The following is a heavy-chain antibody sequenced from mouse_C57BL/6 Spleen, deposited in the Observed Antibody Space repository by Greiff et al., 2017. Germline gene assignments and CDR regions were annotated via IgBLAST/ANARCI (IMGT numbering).Heavy chain of an antibody. J-gene: IGHJ3*01. V-gene: IGHV14-4*01. CDR2: IGPENGDT. CDR3: TMAYYSNCFAY. D-gene: IGHD2-5*01. CDR1: GFNIKDDY. Sequence: EVKLMESGAELVRPGASVKLSCTASGFNIKDDYMHWVKQRPEQGLEWIGWIGPENGDTEYASKFQGKATITADTSSNPAYLQLSSLTSEDTAFYYCTMAYYSNCFAYWGQGTLVTVSA.